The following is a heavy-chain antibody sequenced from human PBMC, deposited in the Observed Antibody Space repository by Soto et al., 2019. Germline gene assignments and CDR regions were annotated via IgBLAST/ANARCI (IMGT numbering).Heavy chain of an antibody. CDR2: ISSDGQTK. Sequence: PGGSLRLSCVASGFTFSAYGIHWVRQAPGKGLEWVGVISSDGQTKYYADSAKGRFSISRDNSKSTLYLQMDSLRPEDTAVYYCENEIEVAGDLDYWGHGTLVTVSS. D-gene: IGHD6-19*01. CDR3: ENEIEVAGDLDY. CDR1: GFTFSAYG. J-gene: IGHJ4*01. V-gene: IGHV3-30*18.